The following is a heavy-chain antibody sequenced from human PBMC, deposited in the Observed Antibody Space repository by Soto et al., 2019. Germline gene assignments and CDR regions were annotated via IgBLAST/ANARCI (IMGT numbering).Heavy chain of an antibody. J-gene: IGHJ3*02. CDR1: GGSFSGYY. Sequence: SETLSLTCAVYGGSFSGYYWSWIRQPPGKVLEWIGEINHSGSTNYNPCLKSRVTISVDTSNNQFSLKLSSVTAADTAVYYCARGVDIVVVVAAPTAFDIWGQGTMVTVSS. CDR2: INHSGST. D-gene: IGHD2-15*01. CDR3: ARGVDIVVVVAAPTAFDI. V-gene: IGHV4-34*01.